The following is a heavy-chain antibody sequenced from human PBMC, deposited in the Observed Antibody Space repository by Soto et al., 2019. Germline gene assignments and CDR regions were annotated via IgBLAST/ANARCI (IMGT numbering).Heavy chain of an antibody. V-gene: IGHV1-69*12. CDR2: IIPIFGTA. CDR3: ARGSGGSSYYYYGMDV. J-gene: IGHJ6*02. CDR1: GGTFSSYA. D-gene: IGHD2-15*01. Sequence: QVQLVQSGAEVKKPGSSVKVSCKASGGTFSSYAINWVRQAPGQGLEWMGGIIPIFGTANYAQKFQGRVTSTADESTSTADMGVSSLRSEDTAVYYCARGSGGSSYYYYGMDVWGQGTTVTVSS.